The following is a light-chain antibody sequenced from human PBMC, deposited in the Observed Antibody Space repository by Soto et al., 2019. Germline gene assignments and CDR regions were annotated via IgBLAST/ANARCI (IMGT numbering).Light chain of an antibody. Sequence: EIMLRQSPGTLSLSPGERATLSCGASQSVTSNYLAWYQQKPGQAPRLLIYGASRRATGVPDRFIGSGSGTDFTLTISRLEPEDFAVYYCQHYITSLTTFGQGTKVDIK. CDR1: QSVTSNY. CDR2: GAS. CDR3: QHYITSLTT. V-gene: IGKV3-20*01. J-gene: IGKJ1*01.